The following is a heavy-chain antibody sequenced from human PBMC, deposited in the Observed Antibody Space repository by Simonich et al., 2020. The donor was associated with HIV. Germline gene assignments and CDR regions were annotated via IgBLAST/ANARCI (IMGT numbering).Heavy chain of an antibody. V-gene: IGHV4-34*01. CDR2: INNRGIT. CDR1: GGSFSGYY. J-gene: IGHJ4*02. Sequence: QVQLQQWGAGLLKPAETLSLTCAVYGGSFSGYYWSWIRQPPGKGLEGIGEINNRGITNSNPSLKSRIAMSRDTAKNQSSLKLSSVTAADTAVYYCARHVAGADIDYWGQGTLVTVSS. D-gene: IGHD2-15*01. CDR3: ARHVAGADIDY.